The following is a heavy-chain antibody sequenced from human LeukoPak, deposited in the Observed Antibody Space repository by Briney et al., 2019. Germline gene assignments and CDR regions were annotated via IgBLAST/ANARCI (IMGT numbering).Heavy chain of an antibody. J-gene: IGHJ3*02. D-gene: IGHD1-26*01. V-gene: IGHV4-59*01. CDR2: IYYSGIT. Sequence: SETLSLTCTVSGGSISSYYWNWIRQPPGKGLEWTGYIYYSGITNYNPSLKSRVTISVDTSKSQFSLKLSSVTAADTALYYCARAGRWEGRPHAFDIWGQGTMVTVSS. CDR3: ARAGRWEGRPHAFDI. CDR1: GGSISSYY.